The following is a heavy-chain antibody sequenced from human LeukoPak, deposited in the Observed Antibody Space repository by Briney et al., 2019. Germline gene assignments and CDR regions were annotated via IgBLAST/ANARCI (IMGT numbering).Heavy chain of an antibody. CDR2: ISWNSGSI. J-gene: IGHJ3*02. Sequence: PGRSLRLSCAASGFTFDDYAMHWVRQAPGKGLEWVSGISWNSGSIGYADSVKGRFTISRDNAKNSLYLQMNSLRAEDTALYYCAKTGPGVGTTFICGEGKMVTVSS. CDR1: GFTFDDYA. V-gene: IGHV3-9*01. CDR3: AKTGPGVGTTFI. D-gene: IGHD2/OR15-2a*01.